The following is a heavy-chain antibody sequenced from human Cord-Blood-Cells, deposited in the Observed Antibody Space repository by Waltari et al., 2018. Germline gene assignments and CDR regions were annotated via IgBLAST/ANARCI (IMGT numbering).Heavy chain of an antibody. CDR3: ARPPTGEDAFDI. CDR2: INAGKCNT. Sequence: QVQLVQSGAEVKKPGASVKVSCKASGYTFTSSAMLWVRQAPGQRLEWMGWINAGKCNTKYSQKFQGRVTITRDTSASTAYMELSSLRSEDTAVYYCARPPTGEDAFDIWGQGTMVTVSS. CDR1: GYTFTSSA. D-gene: IGHD7-27*01. V-gene: IGHV1-3*01. J-gene: IGHJ3*02.